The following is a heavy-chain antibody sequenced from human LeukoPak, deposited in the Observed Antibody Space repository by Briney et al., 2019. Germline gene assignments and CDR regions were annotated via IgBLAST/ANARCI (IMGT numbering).Heavy chain of an antibody. CDR1: GDSISSYY. J-gene: IGHJ5*02. CDR2: LYYSGST. D-gene: IGHD3-10*01. CDR3: ARDRSPIWFGDQQRWFDP. V-gene: IGHV4-59*12. Sequence: SETLSLTCSVSGDSISSYYWSWIRQPPGKGLEWIGYLYYSGSTNYNPSLKSRVTISVDTSKNQFSLKLSSVTAADTAVYYCARDRSPIWFGDQQRWFDPWGQGTLVTVSS.